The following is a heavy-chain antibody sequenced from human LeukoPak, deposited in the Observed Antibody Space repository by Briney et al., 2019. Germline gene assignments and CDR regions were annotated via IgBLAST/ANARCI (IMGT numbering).Heavy chain of an antibody. CDR3: ARVVVAATFDY. D-gene: IGHD2-15*01. J-gene: IGHJ4*02. CDR2: ISSSNSYI. CDR1: GFTFSSYS. V-gene: IGHV3-21*01. Sequence: GGSLRLSCAASGFTFSSYSMNWVRQAPGKGLEWVSSISSSNSYIYYADSVKGRFTISRDNAKSSLYLQMNSLRAEDTAVYYCARVVVAATFDYWGQGALVTVSS.